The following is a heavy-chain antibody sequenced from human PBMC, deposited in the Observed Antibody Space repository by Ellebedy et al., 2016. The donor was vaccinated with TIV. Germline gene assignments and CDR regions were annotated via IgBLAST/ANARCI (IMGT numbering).Heavy chain of an antibody. CDR1: GGSFSGYY. CDR2: INHSGRT. D-gene: IGHD3-9*01. Sequence: MPSETLSLTCAVYGGSFSGYYWSWIRQPPGKGLEWIGEINHSGRTNYNPSLKGRVTISVDTSKNQFSLKLSSVTAADTAVYYCARGVAARYFGSREKTQRNGLDVWGQGTTVTVSS. CDR3: ARGVAARYFGSREKTQRNGLDV. J-gene: IGHJ6*02. V-gene: IGHV4-34*01.